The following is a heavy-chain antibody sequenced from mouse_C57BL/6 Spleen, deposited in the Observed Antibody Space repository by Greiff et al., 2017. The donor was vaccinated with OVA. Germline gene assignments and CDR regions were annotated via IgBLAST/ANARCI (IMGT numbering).Heavy chain of an antibody. CDR3: TQRDNQAWFAY. V-gene: IGHV14-4*01. CDR2: IDPENGDT. J-gene: IGHJ3*01. CDR1: GFNIKDDY. D-gene: IGHD1-3*01. Sequence: EVQLQQSGPELVRPGASVKLSCTASGFNIKDDYMHWVKQRPEQGLEWIGWIDPENGDTEYASKFQGKATITADTSSNTAYLQLSSLTSEDTAVYYCTQRDNQAWFAYWGQGTLVTVSA.